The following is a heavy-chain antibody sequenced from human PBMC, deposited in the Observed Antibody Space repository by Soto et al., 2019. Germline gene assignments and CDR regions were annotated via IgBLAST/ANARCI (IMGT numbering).Heavy chain of an antibody. V-gene: IGHV4-59*01. D-gene: IGHD3-22*01. CDR3: ARGGMIGGTDWFDP. J-gene: IGHJ5*02. CDR1: GGSISSYY. Sequence: SETLSLTCTVSGGSISSYYWSWIRQPPGKGLEWIGYIYYSGSTNYNPSLKSRVTISVDTSKNQFSLKLSSVTAADTAVYYCARGGMIGGTDWFDPWGQGTLVTVSS. CDR2: IYYSGST.